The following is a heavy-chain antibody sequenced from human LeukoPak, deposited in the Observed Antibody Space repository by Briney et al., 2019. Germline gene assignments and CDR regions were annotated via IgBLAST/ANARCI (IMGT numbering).Heavy chain of an antibody. CDR2: ITDSGGGT. CDR3: AKVGYSYGPLDY. J-gene: IGHJ4*02. Sequence: PGGSLRLSCAASGFTFSSYGMTWVRQAPGKGLERVSGITDSGGGTYYADSVKGRLTISRDNSKNTLYLQMNSLRAEDTAVYYCAKVGYSYGPLDYWGQGTLVTVSS. D-gene: IGHD5-18*01. V-gene: IGHV3-23*01. CDR1: GFTFSSYG.